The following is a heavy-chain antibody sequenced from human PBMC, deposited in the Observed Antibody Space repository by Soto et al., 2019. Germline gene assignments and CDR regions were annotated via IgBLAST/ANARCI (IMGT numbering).Heavy chain of an antibody. D-gene: IGHD3-22*01. V-gene: IGHV3-15*01. CDR3: TTGFSNGYYNFDS. CDR1: GFTFSNAW. Sequence: PGGSLRLSCTASGFTFSNAWMSWVRQAPGKWLEWIGRIKGESDGGTTDYATPVKGRFSISRDQSKDTLYLHMNSLKTEDTAVYYCTTGFSNGYYNFDSWGQGT. CDR2: IKGESDGGTT. J-gene: IGHJ4*02.